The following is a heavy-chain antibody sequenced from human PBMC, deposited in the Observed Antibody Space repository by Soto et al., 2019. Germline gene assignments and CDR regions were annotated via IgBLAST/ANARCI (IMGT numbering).Heavy chain of an antibody. V-gene: IGHV4-39*01. CDR1: GGSISSSSYY. J-gene: IGHJ6*02. Sequence: ETLSLTCTVSGGSISSSSYYWGWIRQPPGKGLEWIGSIYYSGSTYYNPSLKSRVTISVDTSKNQFSLKLSSVTAADTAVYYCARHGGIAARRLNYYYGMDVWGQGTTVTVSS. D-gene: IGHD6-6*01. CDR2: IYYSGST. CDR3: ARHGGIAARRLNYYYGMDV.